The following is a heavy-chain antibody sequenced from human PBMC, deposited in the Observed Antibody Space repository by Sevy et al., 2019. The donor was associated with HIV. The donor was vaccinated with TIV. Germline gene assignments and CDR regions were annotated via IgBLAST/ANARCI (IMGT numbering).Heavy chain of an antibody. J-gene: IGHJ4*02. V-gene: IGHV4-34*01. D-gene: IGHD3-9*01. CDR2: INHSGST. CDR3: AIGSYYDILTGSGGGY. CDR1: GGSFSGYY. Sequence: SETLSLTCAVYGGSFSGYYWSWIRQPPGKGLEWIGEINHSGSTNYNPSLKSRVTISVDTSKNQFSLKLSSVTAADTAVYYCAIGSYYDILTGSGGGYWGQGTLVTVSS.